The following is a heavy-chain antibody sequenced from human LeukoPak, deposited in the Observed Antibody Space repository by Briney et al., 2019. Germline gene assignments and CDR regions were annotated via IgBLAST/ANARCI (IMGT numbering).Heavy chain of an antibody. CDR1: GGTFSSYA. CDR2: IIPIFGTA. V-gene: IGHV1-69*13. CDR3: AREMVRGSSSYTFDI. D-gene: IGHD6-6*01. J-gene: IGHJ3*02. Sequence: SVKVSCKASGGTFSSYAISWVRQAPGQGLEWMGGIIPIFGTANYAQKFQGRVTITADESTSTAYMELSSLRSEDTAVYYCAREMVRGSSSYTFDIWGQGTMVTVSS.